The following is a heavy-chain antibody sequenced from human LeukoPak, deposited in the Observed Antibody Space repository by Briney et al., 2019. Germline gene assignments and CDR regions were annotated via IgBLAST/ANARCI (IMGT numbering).Heavy chain of an antibody. CDR1: GGTFSSYA. V-gene: IGHV1-46*01. D-gene: IGHD6-6*01. CDR2: INPSGGST. J-gene: IGHJ4*02. Sequence: ASVKVSCKASGGTFSSYAISWVRQAPGQGLEWMGIINPSGGSTSYAQKFQGRVTMTRDTSTSTVYMELSSLRSEDTAVYYCAREASAPDYWGQGTLVTVSS. CDR3: AREASAPDY.